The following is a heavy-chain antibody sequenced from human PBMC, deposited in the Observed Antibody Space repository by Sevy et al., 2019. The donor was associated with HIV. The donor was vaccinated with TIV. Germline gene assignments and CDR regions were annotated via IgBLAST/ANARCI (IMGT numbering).Heavy chain of an antibody. Sequence: GGSLRLSCAASGFTFSSYSLSWVRQAPGKGLEWVSSISGSSSYIYHTDSVKGRFTISRDNAKNSLDLQMNSLRAEDTAVYYCTRHVDVTSSWYQTYSFYYMDVWGKETMVTVSS. D-gene: IGHD6-13*01. CDR3: TRHVDVTSSWYQTYSFYYMDV. CDR2: ISGSSSYI. V-gene: IGHV3-21*01. J-gene: IGHJ6*03. CDR1: GFTFSSYS.